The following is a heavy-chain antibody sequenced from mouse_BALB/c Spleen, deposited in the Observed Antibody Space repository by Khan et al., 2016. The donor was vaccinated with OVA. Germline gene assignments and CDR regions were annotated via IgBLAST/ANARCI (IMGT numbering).Heavy chain of an antibody. J-gene: IGHJ2*01. V-gene: IGHV2-9*02. Sequence: QVQLKESGPGLVAPSQSLSITCTVSGFSLTNYGVHWVRQPPGKGLEWLGVIWAGGSTNYNSALMSRLSISKDDSKSQVFLKMNSLQTDDTAMYFCARNRGPDYFDYWGQGTTLTVSS. D-gene: IGHD3-3*01. CDR3: ARNRGPDYFDY. CDR1: GFSLTNYG. CDR2: IWAGGST.